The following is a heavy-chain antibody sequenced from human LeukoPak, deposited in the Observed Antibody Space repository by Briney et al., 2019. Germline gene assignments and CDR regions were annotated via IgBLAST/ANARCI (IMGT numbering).Heavy chain of an antibody. J-gene: IGHJ4*02. CDR2: INPSGGST. CDR1: GYTFTSYY. D-gene: IGHD5-12*01. CDR3: ARDGEVALDY. Sequence: ASVKVSCKASGYTFTSYYMHWVRQAPGQGLEWMGIINPSGGSTSYAQKFQGRVTMTTDTSTSTAYMELRSLRSDDTAVYYCARDGEVALDYWGQGTLVTVSS. V-gene: IGHV1-46*01.